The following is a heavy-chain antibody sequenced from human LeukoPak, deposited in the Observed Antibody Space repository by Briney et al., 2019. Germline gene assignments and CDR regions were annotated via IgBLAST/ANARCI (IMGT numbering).Heavy chain of an antibody. V-gene: IGHV4-39*01. CDR3: AISRPYDYWTGYYVADKNWFDP. D-gene: IGHD3-3*01. CDR2: IYDTTNG. J-gene: IGHJ5*02. Sequence: PSETLSLTCSVSGGSISSSRNYWGWIRQPPGKGLEWIGSIYDTTNGDYNPSLKSRVTISVDTSKNQFSLSLTSVTAADTAVYFCAISRPYDYWTGYYVADKNWFDPWGQGTLVSVSS. CDR1: GGSISSSRNY.